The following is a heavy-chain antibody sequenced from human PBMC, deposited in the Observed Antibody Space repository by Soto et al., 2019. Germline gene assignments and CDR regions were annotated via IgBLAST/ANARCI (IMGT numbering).Heavy chain of an antibody. CDR3: ARDFYYDSSGYYQNDY. D-gene: IGHD3-22*01. CDR1: GFTFSSYG. Sequence: GGSLRLSCAASGFTFSSYGMHWVRQAPGKGLEWVAVIWYDGSNKYYADSVKGRFTISRDNSKNTLYLQMNSLRAEDTAVYYCARDFYYDSSGYYQNDYWGQGTLVTVSS. V-gene: IGHV3-33*01. J-gene: IGHJ4*02. CDR2: IWYDGSNK.